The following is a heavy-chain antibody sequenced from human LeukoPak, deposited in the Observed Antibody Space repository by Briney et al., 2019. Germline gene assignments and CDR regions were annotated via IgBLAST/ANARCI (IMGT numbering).Heavy chain of an antibody. D-gene: IGHD2-21*01. J-gene: IGHJ5*02. CDR3: ARRYSWRLRDRWGNWFDP. Sequence: SETLSLTCTVSGGSISSSSYYWGWIRQPPGKGLEWIGEINHSGSTNYNPSLKSRVTISVDTSKNQFSLKLSSVTAADTAVYYCARRYSWRLRDRWGNWFDPWGQGTLVTVSS. CDR2: INHSGST. V-gene: IGHV4-39*07. CDR1: GGSISSSSYY.